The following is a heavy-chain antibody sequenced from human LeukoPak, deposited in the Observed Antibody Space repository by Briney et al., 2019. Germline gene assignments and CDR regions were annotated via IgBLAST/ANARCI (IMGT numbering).Heavy chain of an antibody. V-gene: IGHV1-18*01. D-gene: IGHD6-13*01. Sequence: GASVKVSCKASGYAFTSYGISWVRQAPGQGLEWMGWISAYNGNTNYAQKLQGRVTMTTDTSTSTAYMELRSLRSDDTAVYYCARDSHDSSSLLNDAFDIWGQGTMVTVSS. J-gene: IGHJ3*02. CDR1: GYAFTSYG. CDR3: ARDSHDSSSLLNDAFDI. CDR2: ISAYNGNT.